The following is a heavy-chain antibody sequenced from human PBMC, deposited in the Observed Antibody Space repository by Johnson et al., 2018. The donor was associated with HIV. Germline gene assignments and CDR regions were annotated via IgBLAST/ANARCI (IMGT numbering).Heavy chain of an antibody. V-gene: IGHV3-66*01. J-gene: IGHJ3*02. CDR1: GFTVSSNY. D-gene: IGHD3-16*01. CDR2: IGTAGDT. Sequence: VQLVESGGGLVQPGGSLRLSCAASGFTVSSNYMSWVRQAPGKGLEWVSAIGTAGDTYYPDSVRGRFTISRDNSKNTLYLQMNSLRVEDTAVYYCAKCIWGSSLIDVFDIWGQGTTVTVSS. CDR3: AKCIWGSSLIDVFDI.